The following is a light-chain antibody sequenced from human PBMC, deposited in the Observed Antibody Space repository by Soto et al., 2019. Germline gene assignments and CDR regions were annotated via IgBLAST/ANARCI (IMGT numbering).Light chain of an antibody. CDR1: SSNIGAGYD. CDR2: GNS. J-gene: IGLJ3*02. V-gene: IGLV1-40*01. CDR3: QSSDSSLSV. Sequence: QSVLTQPPSVSGAPGQRVTISCIGSSSNIGAGYDVHWYQQLPGTAPKLLIYGNSNRPSGVPDRFSGSKSGTSASLAITGLQAEDEADYYCQSSDSSLSVFGGGTKLTVL.